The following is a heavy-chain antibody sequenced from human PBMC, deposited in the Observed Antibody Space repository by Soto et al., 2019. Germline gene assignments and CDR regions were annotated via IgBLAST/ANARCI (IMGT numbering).Heavy chain of an antibody. CDR1: GGTFNNYA. J-gene: IGHJ5*02. V-gene: IGHV1-69*01. D-gene: IGHD3-10*01. Sequence: QEQLVHSGAEVKEPGSSVKVSCNASGGTFNNYAISWVRQAPGQGLEWMGGIFPIFGTALYPQKFQGRVTITSDESTTTAYMDLSSLRSEDTAVYYCARASYGSGTYNREINWFDPWGQGTLVIVSS. CDR2: IFPIFGTA. CDR3: ARASYGSGTYNREINWFDP.